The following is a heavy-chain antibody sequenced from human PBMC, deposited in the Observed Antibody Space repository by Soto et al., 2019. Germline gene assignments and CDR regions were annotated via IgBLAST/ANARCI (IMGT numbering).Heavy chain of an antibody. V-gene: IGHV2-5*02. J-gene: IGHJ4*02. D-gene: IGHD3-9*01. CDR3: AHLIKTTYYDILTGYPVDY. CDR1: GFSLSTSGVG. CDR2: IYWDDDK. Sequence: SGPTLVNPTQTLTLTCTFSGFSLSTSGVGVGWIRQPPGKALEWLALIYWDDDKRYSPSLKSRLTITKDTSKNQVVLTMTNMDPVDTATYYCAHLIKTTYYDILTGYPVDYWGQGTLVTVS.